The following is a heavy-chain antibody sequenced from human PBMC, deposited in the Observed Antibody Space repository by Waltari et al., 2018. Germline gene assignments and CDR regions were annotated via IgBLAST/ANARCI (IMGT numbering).Heavy chain of an antibody. CDR3: ARAKYYYDSSGYDY. CDR1: GYTFTGYY. CDR2: SNPNSGGT. V-gene: IGHV1-2*02. D-gene: IGHD3-22*01. Sequence: QVQLVQSGAAVKKPGASVKVSCTASGYTFTGYYMHWVRQAPGQGLEWMGWSNPNSGGTNDAQKVQGRVTMTRDTSISTAYMELSRLRSDDTAVYYCARAKYYYDSSGYDYWGQGTLVIVSS. J-gene: IGHJ4*02.